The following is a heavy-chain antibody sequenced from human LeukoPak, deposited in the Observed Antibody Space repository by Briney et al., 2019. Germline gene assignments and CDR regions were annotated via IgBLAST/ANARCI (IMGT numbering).Heavy chain of an antibody. CDR1: GGTFSSYA. CDR2: IIPILGIA. Sequence: ASVKVSCKASGGTFSSYAISWVRQAPGQGLEWMGRIIPILGIANYAQKFQGRVTVTADKSTSTAYMELSSLRSEDTAVYYCARVGRGYSGYDSYYYGMDVWGQGTTVTVSS. D-gene: IGHD5-12*01. J-gene: IGHJ6*02. V-gene: IGHV1-69*04. CDR3: ARVGRGYSGYDSYYYGMDV.